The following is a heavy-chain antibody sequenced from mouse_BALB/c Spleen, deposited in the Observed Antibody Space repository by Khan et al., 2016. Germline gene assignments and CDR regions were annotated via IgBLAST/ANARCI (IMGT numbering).Heavy chain of an antibody. CDR2: IFPGDGST. V-gene: IGHV1-85*01. J-gene: IGHJ1*01. Sequence: QVQLKQSGAELVKPGASVKLSCKASGYTFTSYDINWVRQRPEQGLEWIGWIFPGDGSTKYNEKFKGKATLTTDKSSSTAYMQLSRLTSAESAVYCCARLYGSTYGYFDDWGAGTTVTFSP. CDR1: GYTFTSYD. D-gene: IGHD1-1*01. CDR3: ARLYGSTYGYFDD.